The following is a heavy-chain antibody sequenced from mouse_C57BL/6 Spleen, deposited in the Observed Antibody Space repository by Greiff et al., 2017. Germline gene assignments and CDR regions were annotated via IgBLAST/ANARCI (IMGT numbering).Heavy chain of an antibody. V-gene: IGHV14-1*01. CDR2: IDPEDGDT. Sequence: EVQLQQSGAELVRPGASVKLSCTASGFNIKDYYMHWVQQRPEQGLEWIGRIDPEDGDTEYAAKFQGKATMTADTSSNTAYLQLSSLTAEDTAVYYRTTSFYYGSSYPFDYWGQGTTLTVSS. CDR1: GFNIKDYY. CDR3: TTSFYYGSSYPFDY. J-gene: IGHJ2*01. D-gene: IGHD1-1*01.